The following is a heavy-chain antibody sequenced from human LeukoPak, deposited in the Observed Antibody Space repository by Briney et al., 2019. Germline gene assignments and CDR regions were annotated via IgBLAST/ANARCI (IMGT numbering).Heavy chain of an antibody. D-gene: IGHD3-10*01. Sequence: GASVKVSCKASGGTFSSYAISWVRQAPGQGLEWMGGIIPIFGTANYAQKFQGRVTITADESTSTAYMELSSLRSEDAAVYYCARISYGSGSVRFDPWGQGTLVTVSS. CDR1: GGTFSSYA. J-gene: IGHJ5*02. CDR2: IIPIFGTA. CDR3: ARISYGSGSVRFDP. V-gene: IGHV1-69*13.